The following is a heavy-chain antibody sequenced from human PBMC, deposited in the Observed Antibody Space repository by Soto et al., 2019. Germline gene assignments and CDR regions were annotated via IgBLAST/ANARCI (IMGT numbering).Heavy chain of an antibody. J-gene: IGHJ3*02. CDR2: INPNSGGT. D-gene: IGHD6-19*01. V-gene: IGHV1-2*04. CDR3: ARSSRGTNRSIAVAGRDAFDI. Sequence: GASVKVSCKASGYTFTGYYMHWVRQAPGQGLEWMGWINPNSGGTNYAQKFQGWVTMTRDTSISTAYMELSGLRSDDTAVYYCARSSRGTNRSIAVAGRDAFDIWGQGTMVTVSS. CDR1: GYTFTGYY.